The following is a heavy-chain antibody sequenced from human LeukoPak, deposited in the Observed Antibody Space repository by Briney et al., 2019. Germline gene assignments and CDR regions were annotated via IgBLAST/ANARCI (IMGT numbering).Heavy chain of an antibody. J-gene: IGHJ6*03. Sequence: ASETLSHTCTVSGGSISSYYWSWIRQPPGKGLEWIGYIYYSGSTNYNPSLKSRVTISVDTSKNQFSLKLSSVTAADTAVYYCARVALVRGVIMPNPYYYYMDVWGKGTTVTVSS. V-gene: IGHV4-59*01. CDR3: ARVALVRGVIMPNPYYYYMDV. CDR1: GGSISSYY. D-gene: IGHD3-10*01. CDR2: IYYSGST.